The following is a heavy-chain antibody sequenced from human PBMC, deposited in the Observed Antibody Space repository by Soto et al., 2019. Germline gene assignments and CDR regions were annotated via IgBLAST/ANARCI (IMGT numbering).Heavy chain of an antibody. V-gene: IGHV1-46*01. CDR3: ARDGPDLSSVVYYYGTDV. Sequence: ASVKVSCKASGYTFTSYYMHWVRQAPGQGLEWMGIINPSGGSTSYAQKFQGRVTMTRDTSTSTVYMELSSLRSEDTAVYYCARDGPDLSSVVYYYGTDVWGQGTKVTVSS. CDR2: INPSGGST. J-gene: IGHJ6*02. D-gene: IGHD6-25*01. CDR1: GYTFTSYY.